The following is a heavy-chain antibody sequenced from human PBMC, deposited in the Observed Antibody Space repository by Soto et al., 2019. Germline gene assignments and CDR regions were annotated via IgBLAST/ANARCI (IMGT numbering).Heavy chain of an antibody. CDR3: AISFSVAAAGLFDY. CDR2: IYYSGST. D-gene: IGHD6-13*01. V-gene: IGHV4-31*03. Sequence: SETLSLTCTVSGGSISSGGYYWSWIRQHPGKGLEWIGYIYYSGSTYYNPSLKSRVTISVDTSKNQFSLKLSSVTAADTAVYYCAISFSVAAAGLFDYWGQGTLVTVS. CDR1: GGSISSGGYY. J-gene: IGHJ4*02.